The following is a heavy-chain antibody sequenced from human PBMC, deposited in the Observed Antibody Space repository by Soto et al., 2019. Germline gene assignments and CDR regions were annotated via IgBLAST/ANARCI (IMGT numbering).Heavy chain of an antibody. D-gene: IGHD6-13*01. CDR2: ISGSGGST. Sequence: PGGSLRLSCAASGFTFSSYAMSWVRQAPGKGLEWVSAISGSGGSTYYAESVKGRFTISRDNSKNTLYLQMNILRAEDTAVYYCAYSSTPFDYWGQGTLVTVSS. CDR1: GFTFSSYA. V-gene: IGHV3-23*01. CDR3: AYSSTPFDY. J-gene: IGHJ4*02.